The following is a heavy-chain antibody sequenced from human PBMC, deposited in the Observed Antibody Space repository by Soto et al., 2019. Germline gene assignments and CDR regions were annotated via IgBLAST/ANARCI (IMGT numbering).Heavy chain of an antibody. J-gene: IGHJ6*03. CDR2: INAGNGNT. V-gene: IGHV1-3*01. CDR3: EIVVVPAATHSYYMDV. CDR1: GYTFTSYA. D-gene: IGHD2-2*01. Sequence: QVQLVQSGAGVKKPGASVKVSAKASGYTFTSYARHGGPQPPGQRLGGMGWINAGNGNTKYSQKFQGRVTITRDTSASTAYMELSSLRSEDTAVYYCEIVVVPAATHSYYMDVWGKGTTVTVSS.